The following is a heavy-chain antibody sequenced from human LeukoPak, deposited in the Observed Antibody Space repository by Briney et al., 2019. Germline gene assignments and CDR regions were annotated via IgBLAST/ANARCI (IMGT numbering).Heavy chain of an antibody. D-gene: IGHD1-26*01. CDR1: GFTFSSYW. CDR3: AGGRSGTYHDY. CDR2: ISRDGGST. J-gene: IGHJ4*02. V-gene: IGHV3-74*01. Sequence: GGSLRLSCAASGFTFSSYWMHWVRQAPGKGLVWVSRISRDGGSTNYADSVKGRFTISEDNAKNTLYLQMNSLRAADTAVYYCAGGRSGTYHDYWGQGTLVTVSS.